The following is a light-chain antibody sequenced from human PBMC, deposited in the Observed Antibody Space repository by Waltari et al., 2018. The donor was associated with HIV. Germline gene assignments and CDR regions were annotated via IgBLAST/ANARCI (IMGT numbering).Light chain of an antibody. J-gene: IGLJ3*02. CDR1: SSEFRTYNY. CDR2: DVT. Sequence: SALTQPASVSGSPGQSITISCTGASSEFRTYNYVSWYQHHPGKAPKLLIYDVTNRPSGVSHRFSGSKSGGTASLIISGLQTEDEADYFCSPYIGSWVFGGGTKLTVL. CDR3: SPYIGSWV. V-gene: IGLV2-14*03.